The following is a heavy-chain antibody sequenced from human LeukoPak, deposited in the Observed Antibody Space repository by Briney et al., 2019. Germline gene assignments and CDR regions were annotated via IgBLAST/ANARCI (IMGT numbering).Heavy chain of an antibody. V-gene: IGHV3-74*01. CDR1: GFTFGSYW. Sequence: PGGSLRLSCAASGFTFGSYWMHWVRQAPGKGPVWVSRINSDGSSTRYADSVKGRFTISRDNAKNTLYLQMNSLRAEGTAVYYCANWDGGNMVRGVMFDYWGQGTLVTVSS. D-gene: IGHD3-10*01. J-gene: IGHJ4*02. CDR2: INSDGSST. CDR3: ANWDGGNMVRGVMFDY.